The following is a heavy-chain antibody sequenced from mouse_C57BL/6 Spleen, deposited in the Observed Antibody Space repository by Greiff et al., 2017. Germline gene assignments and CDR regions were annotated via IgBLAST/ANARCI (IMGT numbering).Heavy chain of an antibody. CDR3: ARHDYDRPGGAMDY. V-gene: IGHV2-6-1*01. J-gene: IGHJ4*01. D-gene: IGHD2-4*01. Sequence: QVQLKESGPGLVAPSQSLSITCTVSGFSLTSYGVHWVRQPPGKGLEWLVVIWSDGSTTYNSALKSRLSISKDNSKSQVFLKMNSLQTDDTAMYYCARHDYDRPGGAMDYWGQGTSVTVSS. CDR1: GFSLTSYG. CDR2: IWSDGST.